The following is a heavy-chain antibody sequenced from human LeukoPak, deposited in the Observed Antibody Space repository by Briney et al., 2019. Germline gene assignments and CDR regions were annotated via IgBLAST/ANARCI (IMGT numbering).Heavy chain of an antibody. CDR1: GDSISSSY. D-gene: IGHD3-22*01. V-gene: IGHV4-59*08. J-gene: IGHJ3*01. CDR2: IYNSANT. CDR3: ARRFSSRSDGNGYYYVHDAFDV. Sequence: SETLSLTCSVSGDSISSSYWSRSRQPPGKGLEWIGNIYNSANTNYNPSLQSRVTMSVDTSKSQFSLQLTSVSAADTPVYYCARRFSSRSDGNGYYYVHDAFDVLGQGTLVTVSS.